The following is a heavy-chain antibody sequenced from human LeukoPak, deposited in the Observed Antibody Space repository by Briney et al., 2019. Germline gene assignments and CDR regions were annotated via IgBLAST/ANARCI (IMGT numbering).Heavy chain of an antibody. CDR1: GYTFTIYY. Sequence: ASVTVSPMESGYTFTIYYMHWVRQAPGQGLGWVGLINPSGGGASYAQKCQGKVTMTRDTSTTTVYMELSSLRSQETAVYYCASPARPIVVVPAATRDYYYMDVWGKGTTVTVSS. CDR2: INPSGGGA. D-gene: IGHD2-2*01. V-gene: IGHV1-46*01. J-gene: IGHJ6*03. CDR3: ASPARPIVVVPAATRDYYYMDV.